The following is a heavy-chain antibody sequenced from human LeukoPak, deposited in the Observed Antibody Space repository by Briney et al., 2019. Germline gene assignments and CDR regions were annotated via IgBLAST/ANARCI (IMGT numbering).Heavy chain of an antibody. Sequence: SETLSLTCTVSGGSISGFFRSWIRQPPGKGLEWLGCIDYSGITQYNPSLKSRVSISVDTSKNQLSLKLNSVTAADTAMYYCATGRDWFDPWGQGTLVTVSS. CDR2: IDYSGIT. CDR1: GGSISGFF. J-gene: IGHJ5*02. CDR3: ATGRDWFDP. V-gene: IGHV4-59*01. D-gene: IGHD2-15*01.